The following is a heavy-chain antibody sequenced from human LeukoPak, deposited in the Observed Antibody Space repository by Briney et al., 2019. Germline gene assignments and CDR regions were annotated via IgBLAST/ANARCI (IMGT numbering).Heavy chain of an antibody. D-gene: IGHD3-22*01. CDR1: GYTFTGYC. CDR2: INPNSGGT. CDR3: ARRGNTMIVTGIDY. J-gene: IGHJ4*02. V-gene: IGHV1-2*02. Sequence: ASVKVSCKASGYTFTGYCMHWVRQAPGQGLEWMGWINPNSGGTNYAQKFQGRVTMTRDTSISTAYMELSRLRSEDTAVYYCARRGNTMIVTGIDYWGQGTLVTVSS.